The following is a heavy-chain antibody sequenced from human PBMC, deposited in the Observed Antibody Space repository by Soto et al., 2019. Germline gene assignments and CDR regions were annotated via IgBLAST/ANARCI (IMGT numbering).Heavy chain of an antibody. CDR3: ASVRGARYYFDY. Sequence: SETQSLTCTVSGGSIRSYDWSWIRQPPGKGLEWIGYIYYSGSTNYNPSLKSRVTISVDTSKNQFSLKLSSVTAADTAVYYCASVRGARYYFDYWGQGTLVTVSS. CDR2: IYYSGST. V-gene: IGHV4-59*01. J-gene: IGHJ4*02. D-gene: IGHD3-10*01. CDR1: GGSIRSYD.